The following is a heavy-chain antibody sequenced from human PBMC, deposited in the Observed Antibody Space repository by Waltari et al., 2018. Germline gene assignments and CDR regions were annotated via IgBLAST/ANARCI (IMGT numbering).Heavy chain of an antibody. CDR2: IIPIFGTA. D-gene: IGHD3-22*01. J-gene: IGHJ1*01. CDR1: GGTFSSYA. V-gene: IGHV1-69*12. CDR3: ARGPHYYDSSGYYSEYFQH. Sequence: QVQLVQSGAEVKKPGSSVKVSCKASGGTFSSYAIGWVRQAPGQGLEWMGGIIPIFGTANYAQKYQGRVTITADESTSTADMELSSLRSEDTAVYYCARGPHYYDSSGYYSEYFQHWGQGTLVTVSS.